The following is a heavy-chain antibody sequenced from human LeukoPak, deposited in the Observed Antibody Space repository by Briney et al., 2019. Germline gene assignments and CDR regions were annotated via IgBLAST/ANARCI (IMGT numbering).Heavy chain of an antibody. CDR2: SSGDGGIT. J-gene: IGHJ4*02. Sequence: GGSLRLCCAASGSTFSSHAMSGVRQAPGKGLEWVSISSGDGGITYSAASVKGRFTISRDNSKNTLYLQMNSLRAEDTAVYYCGKDLLSGSSAWYLTPFDYWGQGTLVTVSS. CDR3: GKDLLSGSSAWYLTPFDY. D-gene: IGHD6-19*01. V-gene: IGHV3-23*01. CDR1: GSTFSSHA.